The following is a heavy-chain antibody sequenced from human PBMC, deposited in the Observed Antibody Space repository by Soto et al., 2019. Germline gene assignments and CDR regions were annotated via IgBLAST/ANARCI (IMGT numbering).Heavy chain of an antibody. CDR3: ARLFCSSTTCYWGANWFDP. CDR2: IYYSGST. J-gene: IGHJ5*02. D-gene: IGHD2-2*01. Sequence: SETLSLTCSVSGASISSSGDYSWSWIRQPPGKGLEWIGSIYYSGSTYYNPSLKSRVTISVDTSKNQFSLKLSSVTAADTAVYYCARLFCSSTTCYWGANWFDPWGQGTLVTVSS. V-gene: IGHV4-30-4*01. CDR1: GASISSSGDYS.